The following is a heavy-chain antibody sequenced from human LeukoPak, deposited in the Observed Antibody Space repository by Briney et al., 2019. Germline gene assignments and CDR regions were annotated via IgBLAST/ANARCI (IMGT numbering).Heavy chain of an antibody. CDR2: IIPIFGTA. Sequence: ASVKVSCKASGGTLSSYAISWVRQAPGQGLEWMGRIIPIFGTANYAQQFQGRVTITTDESTSTAYMELSSLRSEDTAVYYCARYYYDSSGYLDYWGQGTLVTVSS. V-gene: IGHV1-69*05. J-gene: IGHJ4*02. D-gene: IGHD3-22*01. CDR1: GGTLSSYA. CDR3: ARYYYDSSGYLDY.